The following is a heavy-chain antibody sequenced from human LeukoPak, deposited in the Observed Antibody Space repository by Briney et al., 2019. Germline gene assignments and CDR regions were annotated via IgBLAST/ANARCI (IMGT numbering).Heavy chain of an antibody. Sequence: SETLSLTCTVSGGSISGYYWSWIRQPPGKGLEWIGYIYYSGSTNYNPSLKSRVTISVDTSQKKFSLKLRSVTAADTAVYYCARSSPYYYDSSGYYYPLSYWGQGTLVTVSS. CDR1: GGSISGYY. CDR2: IYYSGST. D-gene: IGHD3-22*01. V-gene: IGHV4-59*01. CDR3: ARSSPYYYDSSGYYYPLSY. J-gene: IGHJ4*02.